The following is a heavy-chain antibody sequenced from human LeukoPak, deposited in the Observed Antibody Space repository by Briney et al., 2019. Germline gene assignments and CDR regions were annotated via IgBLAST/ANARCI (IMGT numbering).Heavy chain of an antibody. CDR3: ARVSYQSSSSWFYFDY. V-gene: IGHV4-31*02. J-gene: IGHJ4*02. CDR1: GGSISRGGDY. CDR2: IYHSGST. Sequence: PSETLSLTCTVSGGSISRGGDYWSWIRQLPGKGLEWIGYIYHSGSTYYNPSLKSRASISVDKSMNQFSLRLTSVTAADTAVYYCARVSYQSSSSWFYFDYWGQGTLVTVSS. D-gene: IGHD6-13*01.